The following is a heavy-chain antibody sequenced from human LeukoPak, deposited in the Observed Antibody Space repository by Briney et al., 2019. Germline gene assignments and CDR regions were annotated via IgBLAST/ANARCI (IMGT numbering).Heavy chain of an antibody. D-gene: IGHD6-19*01. CDR1: GFTFSSYA. Sequence: PGGSLRLSCAASGFTFSSYAMSWVRQAPGKGLEWVSAISGSGGSTYYADSVKGRFTISRDNSKNTLYLQMNSLRAEDAAVYYCAKDLIAVAARSWFDPWGQGTLVTVSS. CDR2: ISGSGGST. CDR3: AKDLIAVAARSWFDP. V-gene: IGHV3-23*01. J-gene: IGHJ5*02.